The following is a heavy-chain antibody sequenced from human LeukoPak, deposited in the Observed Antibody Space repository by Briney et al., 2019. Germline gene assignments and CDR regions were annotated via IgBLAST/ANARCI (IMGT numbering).Heavy chain of an antibody. V-gene: IGHV3-30*18. CDR2: MSYVGSNK. D-gene: IGHD4-17*01. CDR1: GFTFSSYG. CDR3: AKWSEGYGDYDDY. Sequence: PGTSLRLSCAASGFTFSSYGMHWVRQAPGKGLEWVALMSYVGSNKYYADSVKGRFTISRDNSKNTLYLQMTSLRTEDTAVYYCAKWSEGYGDYDDYWGQGTLVTVSS. J-gene: IGHJ4*02.